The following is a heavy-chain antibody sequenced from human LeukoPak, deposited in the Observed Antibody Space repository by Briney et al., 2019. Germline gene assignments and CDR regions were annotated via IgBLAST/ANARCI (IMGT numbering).Heavy chain of an antibody. CDR3: ARFSVGGRYDFDY. CDR2: ISPNSGAT. Sequence: ASVNVSCKAYGYTFTAYYLHWVRQAPGQGLEWMGWISPNSGATKYAQKFQDRVTMTRDTSINTAYMELSRLRSDDTAVYYCARFSVGGRYDFDYWGQGTLVTVSS. J-gene: IGHJ4*02. CDR1: GYTFTAYY. D-gene: IGHD3-9*01. V-gene: IGHV1-2*02.